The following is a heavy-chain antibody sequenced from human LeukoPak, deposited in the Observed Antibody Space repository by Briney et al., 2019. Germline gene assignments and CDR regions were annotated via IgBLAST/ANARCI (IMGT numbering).Heavy chain of an antibody. CDR3: ATSRVFDY. J-gene: IGHJ4*02. CDR2: INSAGNNI. V-gene: IGHV3-11*04. CDR1: GFTFSDYF. Sequence: GSLRFSCVASGFTFSDYFMSWIRQAPGKGLEWLSFINSAGNNIYYADSVKGRFTISRDNSKETLYLEMNSLRVEDTAIYYCATSRVFDYWGQGTLVAVSS.